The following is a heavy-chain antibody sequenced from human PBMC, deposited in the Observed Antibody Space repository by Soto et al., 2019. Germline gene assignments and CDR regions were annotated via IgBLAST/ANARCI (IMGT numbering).Heavy chain of an antibody. CDR2: ISRSSTGI. D-gene: IGHD3-10*01. V-gene: IGHV3-48*02. J-gene: IGHJ6*01. CDR3: ARAVTWGLDV. Sequence: EVQLVESGGGLVQPGGSLRLSCAASGFTFSLYSMSWVCQAPGKGLEWVSYISRSSTGIHYADSVKGRFTISRDDVTNTMHLQMNSLGDGDTAVYYCARAVTWGLDVWGQGTTVSISS. CDR1: GFTFSLYS.